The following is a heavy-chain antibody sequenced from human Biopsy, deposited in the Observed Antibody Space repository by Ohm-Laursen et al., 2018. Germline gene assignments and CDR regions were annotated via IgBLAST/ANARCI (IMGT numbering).Heavy chain of an antibody. CDR1: GGTIGGFF. CDR2: IYYSGST. CDR3: ARVGAGAPSIDYFDY. V-gene: IGHV4-59*01. Sequence: PRTLSLTCTVSGGTIGGFFWSWIPQPPGKGLVWIVSIYYSGSTNYNPSLRSRVTISADRSKNQFLLELSSVTAADTAVYYCARVGAGAPSIDYFDYWGQGALVTVSS. D-gene: IGHD1-26*01. J-gene: IGHJ4*02.